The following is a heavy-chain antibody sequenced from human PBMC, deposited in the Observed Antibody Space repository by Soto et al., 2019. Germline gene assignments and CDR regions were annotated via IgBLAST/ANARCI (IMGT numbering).Heavy chain of an antibody. CDR1: GGTFSSYA. CDR2: IIPIFGTA. CDR3: ARIVVPAAREHYYYGMDV. J-gene: IGHJ6*02. D-gene: IGHD2-2*01. V-gene: IGHV1-69*01. Sequence: QVQLVQSGAEVKKPGSSVKDSCKASGGTFSSYAISWVRQAPGQGLEWMGGIIPIFGTANYAQKFQGRVTITADESTSTAYMELSSLRSEDTAVYYCARIVVPAAREHYYYGMDVWGQGTTVTVSS.